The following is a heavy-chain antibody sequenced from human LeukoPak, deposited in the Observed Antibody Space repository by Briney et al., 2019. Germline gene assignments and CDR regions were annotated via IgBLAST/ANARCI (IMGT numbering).Heavy chain of an antibody. CDR1: GFTFSTYS. Sequence: PGGSLRLSCAASGFTFSTYSMNWVRQAPGKGLEWVSSISSSSSYIYYADSVKGRFTISRDNSKNTLYLQMNSLRAEDTAVYYCAKRTNYFDYWGQGTLVTVSS. CDR2: ISSSSSYI. CDR3: AKRTNYFDY. J-gene: IGHJ4*02. D-gene: IGHD1-14*01. V-gene: IGHV3-21*04.